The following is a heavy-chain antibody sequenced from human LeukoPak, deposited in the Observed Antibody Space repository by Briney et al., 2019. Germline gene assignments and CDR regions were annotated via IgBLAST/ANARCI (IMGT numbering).Heavy chain of an antibody. D-gene: IGHD2-2*01. Sequence: SVKVSCKASGGTFNSHAISWVRQAPGHGLEWMGGIIPIFGTANYAQKFQSRVTISADESTSTAYMELSSLRSEDTAVYYCASFMTPNRQLLHDYWGQGTLVTVSS. J-gene: IGHJ4*02. CDR1: GGTFNSHA. CDR2: IIPIFGTA. V-gene: IGHV1-69*13. CDR3: ASFMTPNRQLLHDY.